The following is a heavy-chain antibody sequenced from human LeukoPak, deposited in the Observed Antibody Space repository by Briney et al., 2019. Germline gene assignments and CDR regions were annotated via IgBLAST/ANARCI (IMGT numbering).Heavy chain of an antibody. Sequence: PSETLSLTCAVSGGSFSGYYWSWIRQPPGKGLEWIGEINHSGSTNYNPSLKSRVTISLDTSKKQFSLQLSSMTAADTAVYYCAGGGGASYYYYYMDVWGKGTTVTVSS. V-gene: IGHV4-34*01. J-gene: IGHJ6*03. CDR1: GGSFSGYY. D-gene: IGHD4/OR15-4a*01. CDR3: AGGGGASYYYYYMDV. CDR2: INHSGST.